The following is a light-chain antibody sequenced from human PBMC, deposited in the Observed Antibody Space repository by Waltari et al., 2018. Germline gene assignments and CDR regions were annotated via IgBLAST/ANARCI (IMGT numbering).Light chain of an antibody. V-gene: IGLV2-14*01. CDR3: SSYTTSSAPGV. J-gene: IGLJ1*01. CDR1: DSDVGAYDF. CDR2: EVS. Sequence: QSALTQPASVSGSPGQSITISCSGTDSDVGAYDFVSWYQQLPGKAPHLIIYEVSNRPSGVSNRFSASKSCNPASLTIAGRQADDEADYYCSSYTTSSAPGVFGTGTRVTVL.